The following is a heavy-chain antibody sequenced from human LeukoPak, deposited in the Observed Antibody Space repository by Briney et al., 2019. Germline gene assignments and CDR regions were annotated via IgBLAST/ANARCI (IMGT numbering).Heavy chain of an antibody. V-gene: IGHV3-30-3*01. Sequence: GGSLRLSCTASGFTFSSYAMHWVRQAPGKGLEWVAVISYDGSNKYYADSVKGRFTISRDNSKNTLYLQMNSLRAEDTAVYYCARGSLWLQLDYWGQGTLVTVSS. J-gene: IGHJ4*02. CDR1: GFTFSSYA. CDR2: ISYDGSNK. CDR3: ARGSLWLQLDY. D-gene: IGHD5-24*01.